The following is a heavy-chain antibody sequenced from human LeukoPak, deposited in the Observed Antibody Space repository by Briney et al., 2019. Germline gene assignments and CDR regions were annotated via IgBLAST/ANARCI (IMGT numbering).Heavy chain of an antibody. CDR1: SLPFTSYW. Sequence: GRSLRPSCAPSSLPFTSYWMTCVRHPPGNGLGWVANIKHDGSNADYAVSESGRLTVSRDNTKTSLYLQMNSPRAEDTAVYYCVKGGWIHILDCWGQGTLVTVSP. CDR2: IKHDGSNA. J-gene: IGHJ4*02. CDR3: VKGGWIHILDC. D-gene: IGHD5-18*01. V-gene: IGHV3-7*01.